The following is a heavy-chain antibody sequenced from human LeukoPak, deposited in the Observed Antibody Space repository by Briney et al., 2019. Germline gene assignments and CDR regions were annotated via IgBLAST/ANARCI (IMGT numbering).Heavy chain of an antibody. J-gene: IGHJ4*02. V-gene: IGHV4-34*01. CDR2: INHSGST. Sequence: SETLSLTCAVYGGSSSGYYWSWIRQPPGKRLEWIGEINHSGSTNYNPSLKSRLTISVDTSKIQFSLKLSSVTAADTAVYYCARSRYYDSSGRYYFDYWGQGTLVTVSS. D-gene: IGHD3-22*01. CDR1: GGSSSGYY. CDR3: ARSRYYDSSGRYYFDY.